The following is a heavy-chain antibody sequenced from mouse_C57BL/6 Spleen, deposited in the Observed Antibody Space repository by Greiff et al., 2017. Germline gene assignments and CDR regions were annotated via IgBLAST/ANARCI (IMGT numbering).Heavy chain of an antibody. V-gene: IGHV2-9-1*01. CDR3: ARPSYDSRYFDG. CDR2: IWTGGGP. Sequence: VQRVESGPGLVAPSQSLSITCTVSGFSLTSYAISWVRQPPGKGLEWLGVIWTGGGPNYNSALKSRLSISKDNSKSQVFLKMNSLQTDDTARYYCARPSYDSRYFDGWGTGTTVTVSS. D-gene: IGHD2-4*01. J-gene: IGHJ1*03. CDR1: GFSLTSYA.